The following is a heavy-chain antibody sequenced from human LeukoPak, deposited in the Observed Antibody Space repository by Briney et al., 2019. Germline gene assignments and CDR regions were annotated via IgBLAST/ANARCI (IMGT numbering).Heavy chain of an antibody. CDR3: ARGRYPIVVVPAAIAYYMDV. CDR2: IKDDGSDK. J-gene: IGHJ6*03. V-gene: IGHV3-7*03. Sequence: PGGSLRLSCGASGFTFGGYWMYWIRQAPGKGLEWVANIKDDGSDKNYADSVKGRFTISRDNAKNSLYLQMNSLRAEDTALYYCARGRYPIVVVPAAIAYYMDVWGKGTTVTVSS. D-gene: IGHD2-2*01. CDR1: GFTFGGYW.